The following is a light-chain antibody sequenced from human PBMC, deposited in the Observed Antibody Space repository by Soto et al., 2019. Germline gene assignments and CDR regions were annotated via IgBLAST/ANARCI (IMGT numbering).Light chain of an antibody. CDR1: QSVSSN. CDR3: QQYNNWPRYT. V-gene: IGKV3-15*01. Sequence: EIVMTQSPATLSVSPGERATLSCRASQSVSSNLAWYQQKPGQAPRLLIYGASTRATGIPARFSGSGSGTEFTLTISSLQSEDFAVYSCQQYNNWPRYTFGQGTKVDIK. J-gene: IGKJ2*01. CDR2: GAS.